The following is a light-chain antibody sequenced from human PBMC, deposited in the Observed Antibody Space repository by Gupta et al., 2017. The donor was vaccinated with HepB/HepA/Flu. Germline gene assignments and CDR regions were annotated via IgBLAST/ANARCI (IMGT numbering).Light chain of an antibody. CDR1: SSDVGGYNY. Sequence: SALTQPASVSGSPGQSITISCSGTSSDVGGYNYVSWYQQHPGKAPKLMLYDVSNRPSGVSNRFSGSNSGNTASLTISGLQAEDEADYYCSSYTSSSTLEVVFGGGTKLTVL. V-gene: IGLV2-14*03. J-gene: IGLJ2*01. CDR3: SSYTSSSTLEVV. CDR2: DVS.